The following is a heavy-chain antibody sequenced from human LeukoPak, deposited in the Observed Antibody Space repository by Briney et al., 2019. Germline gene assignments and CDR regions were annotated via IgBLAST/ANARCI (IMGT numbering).Heavy chain of an antibody. CDR1: GYNFASYW. D-gene: IGHD3-10*01. J-gene: IGHJ5*02. CDR2: IYPGDSDT. Sequence: GESLKISCKGSGYNFASYWIGWVRQMPGKGLEWMAIIYPGDSDTKYSPSFQGQVTISADKSISTAYLQWSRLKASDTAVYYCARTSITTVRGNWFDPWGQGTLVTVSS. V-gene: IGHV5-51*01. CDR3: ARTSITTVRGNWFDP.